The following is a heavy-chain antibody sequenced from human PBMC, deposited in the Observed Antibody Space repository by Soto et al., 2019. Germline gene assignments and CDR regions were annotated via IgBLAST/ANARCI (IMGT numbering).Heavy chain of an antibody. J-gene: IGHJ5*02. CDR1: GFSLSTSGVG. D-gene: IGHD3-10*01. CDR3: VHRVDLWT. Sequence: QITLKESGPTLVKPTQPLTLTCTFSGFSLSTSGVGVGWIRQPPGKALEWLALIYWDNDRRYSPSLKNRLTITKDTSKNQVVLTMTNMDSVDTATYYCVHRVDLWTWGQGTLVTVSS. CDR2: IYWDNDR. V-gene: IGHV2-5*02.